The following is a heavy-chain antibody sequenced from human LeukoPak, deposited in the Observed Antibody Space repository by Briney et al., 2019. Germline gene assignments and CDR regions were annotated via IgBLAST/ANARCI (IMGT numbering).Heavy chain of an antibody. CDR2: ISSSGSTI. Sequence: PGGSLRLSCAASGFTFSSYEMNWVRQAPGKGLEGVSYISSSGSTIYYADSVKGRFTISRDNAKNSLHLQMNSLRAEDTAVYYCARDRSGFSGYDFFDYWGQGTLVTVSS. J-gene: IGHJ4*02. D-gene: IGHD5-12*01. CDR3: ARDRSGFSGYDFFDY. CDR1: GFTFSSYE. V-gene: IGHV3-48*03.